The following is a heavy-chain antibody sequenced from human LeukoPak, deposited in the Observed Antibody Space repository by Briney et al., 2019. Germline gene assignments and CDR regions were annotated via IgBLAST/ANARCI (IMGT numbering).Heavy chain of an antibody. Sequence: PGGSLRLSCAASGFTFTSYSMHWARQAPGRGLESVAGINPNGDSTYLADSVKGRFTISRDNSKNMLYLEMASLRSEDMAVYYCARDGGDGYNFWYFDFWGRGTLVTVSS. D-gene: IGHD5-24*01. J-gene: IGHJ2*01. CDR1: GFTFTSYS. CDR3: ARDGGDGYNFWYFDF. CDR2: INPNGDST. V-gene: IGHV3-64*02.